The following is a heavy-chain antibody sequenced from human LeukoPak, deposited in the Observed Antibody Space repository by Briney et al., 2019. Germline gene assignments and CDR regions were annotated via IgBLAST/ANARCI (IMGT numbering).Heavy chain of an antibody. CDR1: GFTFSYG. D-gene: IGHD5-12*01. V-gene: IGHV3-30*18. Sequence: GGSLRLSCAASGFTFSYGVHWVRRAPGKGLEWVAVISYDGSYKYYADSVKGRFTISRDNSKSTLYLQMNSLRAEDTAVYYCAKGYNGYDYAFDIWGQGTMVTVSS. J-gene: IGHJ3*02. CDR2: ISYDGSYK. CDR3: AKGYNGYDYAFDI.